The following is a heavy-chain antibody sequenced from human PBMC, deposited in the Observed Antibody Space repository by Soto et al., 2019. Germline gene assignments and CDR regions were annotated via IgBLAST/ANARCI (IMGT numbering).Heavy chain of an antibody. Sequence: QVQLVQPGAEVKKPGSSVKVSCTASGGSLSNFGISWVRQAPGQGLEWMGAIIPVFGTPNYAQKFQDRVTINADESTTTVYMEVSSLTSEDTDVYYCARGDATKIVVTTYYAMDVWGQGTTVTVSS. J-gene: IGHJ6*02. CDR3: ARGDATKIVVTTYYAMDV. V-gene: IGHV1-69*12. CDR1: GGSLSNFG. CDR2: IIPVFGTP. D-gene: IGHD3-22*01.